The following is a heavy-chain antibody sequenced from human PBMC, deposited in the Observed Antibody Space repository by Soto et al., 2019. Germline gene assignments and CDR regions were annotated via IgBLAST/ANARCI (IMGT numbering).Heavy chain of an antibody. J-gene: IGHJ6*02. Sequence: ASVKVSCKASGYTFTSYGISWVRQAPGQGLEWMGWISAYNGNTNYAQKLPGRATMTTDTSTSTAYMELRSLRSDDTAVYYCARDLLDRVATSSLFGMDVWGQGTTVTVSS. CDR1: GYTFTSYG. V-gene: IGHV1-18*04. D-gene: IGHD5-12*01. CDR2: ISAYNGNT. CDR3: ARDLLDRVATSSLFGMDV.